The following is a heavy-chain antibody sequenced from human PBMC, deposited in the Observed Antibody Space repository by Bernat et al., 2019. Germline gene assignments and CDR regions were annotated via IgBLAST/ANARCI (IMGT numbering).Heavy chain of an antibody. CDR3: ARALGFDY. J-gene: IGHJ4*02. CDR2: ISGSGGST. CDR1: GFIFSSYA. V-gene: IGHV3-23*01. D-gene: IGHD3-16*01. Sequence: EVQLLESGGGLVQPGGSLRLSCAASGFIFSSYAMSWVRQAPGKGLEWVSVISGSGGSTYYADSVKGRFTISRDNSKNTLYLQMGSLRAEDMAVYYCARALGFDYWGQGTLVTVSS.